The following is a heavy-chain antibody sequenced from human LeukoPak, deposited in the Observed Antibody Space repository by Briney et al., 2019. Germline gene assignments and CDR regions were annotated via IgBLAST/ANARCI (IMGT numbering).Heavy chain of an antibody. CDR1: GGSFSGYY. Sequence: PSETLSLTCAVYGGSFSGYYWSWIRQPPGKGLEWIGEINHSGSTNYNPSLKSRVTISVDTSKNQFSLKPSSVTAADTAVYYCARGQDYYDSSGYYYFDYWGQGTLVTVSS. V-gene: IGHV4-34*01. CDR2: INHSGST. CDR3: ARGQDYYDSSGYYYFDY. J-gene: IGHJ4*02. D-gene: IGHD3-22*01.